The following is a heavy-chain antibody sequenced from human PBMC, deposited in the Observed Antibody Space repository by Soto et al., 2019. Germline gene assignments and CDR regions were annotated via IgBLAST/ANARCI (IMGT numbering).Heavy chain of an antibody. CDR2: ISAYNGNT. V-gene: IGHV1-18*01. J-gene: IGHJ4*02. CDR3: ARRLVGAVHFDY. CDR1: GYTFTSYG. Sequence: ASVKVSCKASGYTFTSYGISWLRQAPGQGLEWMGWISAYNGNTNYAQKLQGRVTMTTDTSTSTAYMELRSLRSDDTAVYYCARRLVGAVHFDYWGQGTLVTVSS. D-gene: IGHD1-26*01.